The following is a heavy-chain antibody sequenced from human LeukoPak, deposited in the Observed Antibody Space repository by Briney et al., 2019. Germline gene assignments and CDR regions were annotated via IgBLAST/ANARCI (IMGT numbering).Heavy chain of an antibody. V-gene: IGHV3-11*01. CDR2: ISSSGSTI. J-gene: IGHJ5*02. D-gene: IGHD2-21*02. CDR3: ARASLVTAGWFDP. CDR1: GFTFSDYY. Sequence: GGSLRLSCAASGFTFSDYYMSWIRQAPGKGLEWVSYISSSGSTIYYADSVKGRFTISRGNAKNSLYLQMNSLRAEDTAVYYCARASLVTAGWFDPWGQGTLVTVSS.